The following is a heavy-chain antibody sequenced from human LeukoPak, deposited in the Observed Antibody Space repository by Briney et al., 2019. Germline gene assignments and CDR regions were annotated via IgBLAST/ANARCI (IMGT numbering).Heavy chain of an antibody. CDR1: GGSFSGYY. Sequence: ETLSLTCAVYGGSFSGYYWSWVRQAPGKGLEWVSVIYSGGSTYYADSVKGRFTISRDNSKNTLYLQMNSLRSDDTAVYYCARVPCSGGSCYEVPYAWGQGTLVTVSS. V-gene: IGHV3-53*05. CDR2: IYSGGST. J-gene: IGHJ5*02. CDR3: ARVPCSGGSCYEVPYA. D-gene: IGHD2-15*01.